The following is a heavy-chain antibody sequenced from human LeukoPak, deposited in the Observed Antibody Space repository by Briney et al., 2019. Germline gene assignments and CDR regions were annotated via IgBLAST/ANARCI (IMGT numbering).Heavy chain of an antibody. D-gene: IGHD2-2*01. V-gene: IGHV4-38-2*02. CDR1: GYSISSGYY. Sequence: SETLSLTCTVFGYSISSGYYWGWIRQPPGKGLEWIGSIYHSGSTYYNPSLKSRVTISVDTSKNQFSLKLSSVTAADTAVYYCASSCSSTSCHAAFDIWGQGTMVTVSS. CDR3: ASSCSSTSCHAAFDI. CDR2: IYHSGST. J-gene: IGHJ3*02.